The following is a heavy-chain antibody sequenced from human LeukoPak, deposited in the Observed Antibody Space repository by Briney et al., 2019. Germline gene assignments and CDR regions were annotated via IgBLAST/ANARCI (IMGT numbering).Heavy chain of an antibody. CDR1: GGSISSYY. D-gene: IGHD6-19*01. V-gene: IGHV4-59*01. CDR3: ARHGYSSGSLAWFDP. Sequence: PETLCLTCTVAGGSISSYYWSWIRPRLRKGLEWSGYIYYSGNTNHNLSLKSRVTISVDTSKNQFSLKLSSVTAADTAVYYCARHGYSSGSLAWFDPWGQGTQVTVSS. J-gene: IGHJ5*02. CDR2: IYYSGNT.